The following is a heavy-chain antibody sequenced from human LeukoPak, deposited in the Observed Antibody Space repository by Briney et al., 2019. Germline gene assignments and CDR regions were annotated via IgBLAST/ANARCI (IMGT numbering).Heavy chain of an antibody. V-gene: IGHV4-39*07. Sequence: SETLSLTCTVSGGSISSSSYYWGWIRQPPGKGLEWIGSIYYSGSTYYNPSLKSRVTISVDTSKNQFSLKLSSVTAADTAVYYCARSLSSGWFPFDYWGQGTLVTVSS. CDR3: ARSLSSGWFPFDY. D-gene: IGHD6-19*01. CDR2: IYYSGST. CDR1: GGSISSSSYY. J-gene: IGHJ4*02.